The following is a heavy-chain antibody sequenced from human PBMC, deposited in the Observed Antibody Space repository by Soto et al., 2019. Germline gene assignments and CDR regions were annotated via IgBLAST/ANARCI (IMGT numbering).Heavy chain of an antibody. V-gene: IGHV3-23*01. J-gene: IGHJ4*02. Sequence: EVQLLESGGGLVQPGGSLRLSCAASGFTFSSYAMSWVRQAPGKGLEWVSAISGSGDSIYYADSVKGRFTISRDNSQNTPYLQMNSLRAEDTAVYYCAKRALGFSYYFDYWGQGTLVTVSS. D-gene: IGHD3-16*01. CDR2: ISGSGDSI. CDR3: AKRALGFSYYFDY. CDR1: GFTFSSYA.